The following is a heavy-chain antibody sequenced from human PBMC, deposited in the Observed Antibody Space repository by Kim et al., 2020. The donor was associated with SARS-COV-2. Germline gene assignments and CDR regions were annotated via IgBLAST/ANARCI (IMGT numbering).Heavy chain of an antibody. CDR1: GGSISSSSYY. CDR2: IYYSGST. D-gene: IGHD3-3*01. J-gene: IGHJ5*02. CDR3: ARGPVRVTIFGVVINWFDP. V-gene: IGHV4-39*01. Sequence: SETLSLTCTVSGGSISSSSYYWGWIRQPPGKGLEWIGSIYYSGSTYYNPSLKSRVTISVDTSKNQFSLKLSSVTAADTAVYYCARGPVRVTIFGVVINWFDPWGQGTLVTVSS.